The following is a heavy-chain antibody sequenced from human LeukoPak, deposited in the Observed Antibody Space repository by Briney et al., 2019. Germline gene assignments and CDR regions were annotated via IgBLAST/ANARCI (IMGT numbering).Heavy chain of an antibody. J-gene: IGHJ4*02. CDR3: ASYHYNYYDSSGYYDY. Sequence: GGSLRLSCAASGFTFSSYSMNWVRQAPGKGLEWVSSISSSSSYIYYADSVKGRFTISRDNAKNSLYLQMNSLRAEDTAVYYCASYHYNYYDSSGYYDYWGQGTLVTVSS. V-gene: IGHV3-21*01. D-gene: IGHD3-22*01. CDR2: ISSSSSYI. CDR1: GFTFSSYS.